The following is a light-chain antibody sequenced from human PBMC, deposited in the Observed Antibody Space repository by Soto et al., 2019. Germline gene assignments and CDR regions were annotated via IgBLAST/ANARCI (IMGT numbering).Light chain of an antibody. Sequence: EIVLTQSPGTLSLSPGERATLSCRASQSVSSSYLAWYQQKPGQAPRLLIYGASSRPTGIPDRFSGSGSGTXXXXXXXXXEPEDXAXXYCQXXGSSPPNTFGQGTKLEIK. CDR1: QSVSSSY. CDR2: GAS. J-gene: IGKJ2*01. V-gene: IGKV3-20*01. CDR3: QXXGSSPPNT.